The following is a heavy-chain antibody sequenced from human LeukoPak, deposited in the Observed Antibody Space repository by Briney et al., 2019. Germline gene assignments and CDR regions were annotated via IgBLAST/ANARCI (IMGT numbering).Heavy chain of an antibody. D-gene: IGHD6-13*01. J-gene: IGHJ4*02. Sequence: SETLSLTCSVSGGSISSYYWSWIRQPPGKGLQWIGYIYYSGSTNYNPYLKSRVTISLDTSKNQFSLKLSSVTAADTAVYYCVRGSAAARYWGQGTLVTVSS. CDR1: GGSISSYY. CDR3: VRGSAAARY. CDR2: IYYSGST. V-gene: IGHV4-59*01.